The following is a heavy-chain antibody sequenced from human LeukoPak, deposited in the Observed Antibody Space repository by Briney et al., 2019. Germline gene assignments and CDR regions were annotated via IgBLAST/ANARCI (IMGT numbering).Heavy chain of an antibody. V-gene: IGHV1-46*01. CDR1: GYTLTRYF. CDR2: INPNGGST. Sequence: ASVKVSCKASGYTLTRYFIHWVRQAPGQGLEWMGIINPNGGSTSYPQKFQGRVTMTRDTSTTTVYMELSSLRSEDTAVYYCARDMSTRVTPISYAFDVWGQGTMVTVSS. J-gene: IGHJ3*01. CDR3: ARDMSTRVTPISYAFDV. D-gene: IGHD4-23*01.